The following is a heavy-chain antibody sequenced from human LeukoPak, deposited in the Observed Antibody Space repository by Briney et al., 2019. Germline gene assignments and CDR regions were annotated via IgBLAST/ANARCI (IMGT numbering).Heavy chain of an antibody. J-gene: IGHJ6*02. D-gene: IGHD1-26*01. CDR3: AKTMGATTYYYGMDV. CDR2: MNPNSGNT. CDR1: GYTFTSYD. Sequence: ASVKVSCKASGYTFTSYDINWVRQATGQGLEWMGWMNPNSGNTGYAQKFQGRVTMTRNTSIGTAYMELSSLRSEDTAVYYCAKTMGATTYYYGMDVWGQGTTVTVSS. V-gene: IGHV1-8*01.